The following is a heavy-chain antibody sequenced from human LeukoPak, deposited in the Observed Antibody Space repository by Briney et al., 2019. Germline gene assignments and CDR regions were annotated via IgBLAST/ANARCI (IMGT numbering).Heavy chain of an antibody. CDR3: AREVVGATDAFDI. CDR2: IKTDGSST. J-gene: IGHJ3*02. CDR1: GFTFSSHW. D-gene: IGHD1-26*01. Sequence: GGSLRLSCAASGFTFSSHWMHWVRHAPGKGLVWVSRIKTDGSSTSYADSVKGRFSISRDNAKNTLFLQMNSLRTEDTAMYFCAREVVGATDAFDIWGQGTMVTVSS. V-gene: IGHV3-74*01.